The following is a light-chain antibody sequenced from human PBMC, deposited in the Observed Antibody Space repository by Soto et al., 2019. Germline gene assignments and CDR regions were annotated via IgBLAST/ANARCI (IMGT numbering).Light chain of an antibody. V-gene: IGLV2-23*02. CDR2: EVR. CDR3: ASYAGSRTYV. J-gene: IGLJ1*01. CDR1: MRDVGAYNL. Sequence: QSALTQPASVSGSAGQSITISCSGTMRDVGAYNLVSWYQQHPGTAPKLIIYEVRNRPSGISSRFSGSKSASTASLTISGLQAEDEGDYYCASYAGSRTYVFGSGTKVTVL.